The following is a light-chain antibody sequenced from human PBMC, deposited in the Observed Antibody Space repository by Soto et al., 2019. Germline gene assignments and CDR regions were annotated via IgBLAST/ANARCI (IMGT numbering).Light chain of an antibody. Sequence: QSVLAQPPSVSGSPGQSVTISCTGTSSHVSDYYRFSWYQHLPGSAPQLLIYGVSNRPSGVPDRFSGSKSGNTASLTISGLQAEDEADYYCTSYTSSSTLDVFGTGTKVTVL. V-gene: IGLV2-18*02. CDR3: TSYTSSSTLDV. J-gene: IGLJ1*01. CDR2: GVS. CDR1: SSHVSDYYR.